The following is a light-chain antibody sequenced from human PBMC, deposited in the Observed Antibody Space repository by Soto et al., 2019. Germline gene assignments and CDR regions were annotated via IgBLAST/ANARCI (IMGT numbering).Light chain of an antibody. CDR1: QSLLHSNGYNY. J-gene: IGKJ1*01. CDR3: MQALQTPPWT. V-gene: IGKV2-28*01. CDR2: LGS. Sequence: DIVMTQSPLSLPVTPGEPASISCRSSQSLLHSNGYNYLDWYLQKPGQSPQLLIYLGSNRASGGPDRFSGSGSGTEFTLKISRVEAEDVGVYYCMQALQTPPWTFGQGTKVEIK.